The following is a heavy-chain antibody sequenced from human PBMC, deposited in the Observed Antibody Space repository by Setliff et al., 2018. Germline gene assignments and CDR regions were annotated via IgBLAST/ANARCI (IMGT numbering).Heavy chain of an antibody. CDR3: GRVDAELILGNYIDY. Sequence: ASVKVSCKTSGYTFNSYGYSWVRQAPGQGLEWMGWISAYNGNTKFVQKFQGRVAMTTDTSTSTAFMELRSLRPDDTAFYYCGRVDAELILGNYIDYWGQGTLVIVSS. V-gene: IGHV1-18*01. D-gene: IGHD2-15*01. CDR2: ISAYNGNT. J-gene: IGHJ4*02. CDR1: GYTFNSYG.